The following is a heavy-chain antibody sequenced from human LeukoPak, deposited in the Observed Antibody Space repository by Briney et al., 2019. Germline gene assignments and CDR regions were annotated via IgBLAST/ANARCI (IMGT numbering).Heavy chain of an antibody. CDR3: ARVSGMGDYYYYYYMDV. Sequence: ASVKVSCKASGYTFTSYGISWVRQAPGQGLEWMGWISAYNGNTNYAQKLQGRVTMTTDTSTSTAYMELRSLRSDDTAVYYCARVSGMGDYYYYYYMDVWGKGTTVTVSS. J-gene: IGHJ6*03. CDR2: ISAYNGNT. V-gene: IGHV1-18*01. D-gene: IGHD2-15*01. CDR1: GYTFTSYG.